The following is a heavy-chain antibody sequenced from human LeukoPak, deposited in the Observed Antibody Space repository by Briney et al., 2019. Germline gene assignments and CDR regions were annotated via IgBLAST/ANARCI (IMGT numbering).Heavy chain of an antibody. D-gene: IGHD4-17*01. Sequence: ASVKVSCKASGYTFTSYGISWVRQAPGQGLEWMGWISAYNGNINYAQKLQGRVTMTTDTSTRTAYMELRSLRSDDTAVYYCARDKGNGDYPDWFDPWGQGTLVTVSS. CDR2: ISAYNGNI. CDR3: ARDKGNGDYPDWFDP. CDR1: GYTFTSYG. V-gene: IGHV1-18*01. J-gene: IGHJ5*02.